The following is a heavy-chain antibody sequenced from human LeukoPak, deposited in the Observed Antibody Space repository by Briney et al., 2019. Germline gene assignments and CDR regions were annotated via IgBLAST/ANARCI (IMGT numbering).Heavy chain of an antibody. V-gene: IGHV3-30*03. CDR2: MPSDLNVK. D-gene: IGHD3-10*01. CDR3: AREGYYGSGSPPSLYFDY. Sequence: GGSLRLSCAASGFTFSTYAMSWVRQAPGKGLEWVAVMPSDLNVKLYADSVKGRFTISRDNSRSTLYLQMNSLRPEDMAIYYCAREGYYGSGSPPSLYFDYWGQGTLVTVSS. J-gene: IGHJ4*02. CDR1: GFTFSTYA.